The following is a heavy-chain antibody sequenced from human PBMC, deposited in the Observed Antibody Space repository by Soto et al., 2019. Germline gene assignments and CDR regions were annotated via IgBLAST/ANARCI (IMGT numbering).Heavy chain of an antibody. CDR1: GYTFTSYD. CDR2: MNPNSGNT. CDR3: ARGSHYDFWSGYYFLYYTAV. J-gene: IGHJ6*03. D-gene: IGHD3-3*01. Sequence: ASVKVSCKASGYTFTSYDINWVRQATGQGLEWMGWMNPNSGNTGYAQKFQGRVTMTRNTSISTAYMELSSLRSEDTAVYYCARGSHYDFWSGYYFLYYTAVWGKGTMVPLSS. V-gene: IGHV1-8*01.